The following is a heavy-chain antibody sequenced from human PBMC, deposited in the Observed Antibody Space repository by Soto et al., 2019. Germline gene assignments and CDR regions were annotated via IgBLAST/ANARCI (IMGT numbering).Heavy chain of an antibody. J-gene: IGHJ4*02. CDR3: ARASELGRRISYLDY. CDR1: GGSISDFY. Sequence: QVQLQESGPGLVKPSETLSLICTVSGGSISDFYWSWIRQPAGKGLEWIGRIHTSGSTNINPSLKSRVSLSVDTSRNQLSLTLTSVTAADTAAYYCARASELGRRISYLDYWGQGTLVTVSS. CDR2: IHTSGST. D-gene: IGHD1-26*01. V-gene: IGHV4-4*07.